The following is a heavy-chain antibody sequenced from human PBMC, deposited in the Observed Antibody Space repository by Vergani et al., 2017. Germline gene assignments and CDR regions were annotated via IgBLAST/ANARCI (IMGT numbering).Heavy chain of an antibody. D-gene: IGHD4-23*01. Sequence: QVQLVQSGAEVKKPGASVKVSCKVSGYTLTELSMHWVRQAPGKGLEWMGGFDPEDGETIYAQKFQGRVTMTEDTSTDTADMELSSLRSEDTAVYYCATRMLLRRWIAIASHNYYFDYWGQGTLVTVSS. CDR1: GYTLTELS. V-gene: IGHV1-24*01. J-gene: IGHJ4*02. CDR2: FDPEDGET. CDR3: ATRMLLRRWIAIASHNYYFDY.